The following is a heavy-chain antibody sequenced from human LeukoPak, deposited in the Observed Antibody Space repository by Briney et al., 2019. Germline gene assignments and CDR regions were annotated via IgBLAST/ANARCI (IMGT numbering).Heavy chain of an antibody. CDR1: GGSISSYY. J-gene: IGHJ5*02. CDR2: ISYSGST. CDR3: AREGTAGTNLNWFDP. Sequence: PSETLSLTCTVSGGSISSYYWTWIRQPPGKGLEWIGYISYSGSTNFNPSLKSRVTISVDTSKNQFSLKLSSVTAADTAVYYCAREGTAGTNLNWFDPWGQGTLVTVSS. D-gene: IGHD1-1*01. V-gene: IGHV4-59*01.